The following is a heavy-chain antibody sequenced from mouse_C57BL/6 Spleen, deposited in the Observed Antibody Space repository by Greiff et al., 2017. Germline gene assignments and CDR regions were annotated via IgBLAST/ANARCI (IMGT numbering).Heavy chain of an antibody. D-gene: IGHD1-1*01. V-gene: IGHV1-5*01. CDR2: IYPGNSDT. CDR1: GYTFTSYW. J-gene: IGHJ4*01. CDR3: TRSGSSLYAMEY. Sequence: EVQLQQSGTVLARPGASVKMSCKTSGYTFTSYWMHWVKQRPGQGLEWIGAIYPGNSDTSYNQKFKGKAKLTAVTSASTANIELSSLTNEDSAVYYCTRSGSSLYAMEYWGQGTSVTVSS.